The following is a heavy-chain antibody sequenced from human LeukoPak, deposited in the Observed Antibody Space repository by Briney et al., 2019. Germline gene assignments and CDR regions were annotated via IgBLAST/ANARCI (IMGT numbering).Heavy chain of an antibody. V-gene: IGHV3-23*01. Sequence: GGSLRLSCAASGFTFSIYAMSWVRQAPGKGLEWVSAISGSGGSTYYADSVKGRFTISRDTSKNTLYLQMNSLRAEDTAVYYCARGDQQWLVRGNFDYWGQGTLVTVSS. D-gene: IGHD6-19*01. CDR1: GFTFSIYA. CDR3: ARGDQQWLVRGNFDY. J-gene: IGHJ4*02. CDR2: ISGSGGST.